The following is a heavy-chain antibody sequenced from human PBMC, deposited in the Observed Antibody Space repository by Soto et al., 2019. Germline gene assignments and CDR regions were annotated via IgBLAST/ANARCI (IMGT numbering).Heavy chain of an antibody. J-gene: IGHJ4*02. D-gene: IGHD2-21*02. CDR2: IYYSGST. CDR3: ARVGIVAVTGFDY. Sequence: PSETLSLTCTVSGGSISSSSYYWGCIRQPPGKGLEWIGGIYYSGSTYYNPSLKSRVTISVDKSKNQFSLKLSSVTAADTAVCYCARVGIVAVTGFDYWGQGTLVTVSS. V-gene: IGHV4-39*07. CDR1: GGSISSSSYY.